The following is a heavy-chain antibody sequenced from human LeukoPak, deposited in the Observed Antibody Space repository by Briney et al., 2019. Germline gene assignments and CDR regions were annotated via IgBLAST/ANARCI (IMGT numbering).Heavy chain of an antibody. D-gene: IGHD3-16*01. Sequence: GGSLRLSCAASGFTFSSYCMTWVRQAPGKGLEWVANIKQDGSEKYYVDSVKGRFTISRDNAQNSLYLQMSSLRAEDTALYYCARGGDYWGQGTLVTVSS. CDR3: ARGGDY. J-gene: IGHJ4*02. CDR1: GFTFSSYC. CDR2: IKQDGSEK. V-gene: IGHV3-7*01.